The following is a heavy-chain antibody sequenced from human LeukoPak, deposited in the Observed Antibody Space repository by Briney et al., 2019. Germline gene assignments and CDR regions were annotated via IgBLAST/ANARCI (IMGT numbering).Heavy chain of an antibody. Sequence: PSETLSLTCTVSGGSISSYYWSWIRQPPGKGLEWIGYIYYSGSTNYNPSLKSRVTISVDTSKNQFSLKLSSVTAADTAVYHCARPVMPYYYDSSGYPPGAFDIWGQGTMVTVSS. D-gene: IGHD3-22*01. V-gene: IGHV4-59*08. CDR1: GGSISSYY. CDR2: IYYSGST. J-gene: IGHJ3*02. CDR3: ARPVMPYYYDSSGYPPGAFDI.